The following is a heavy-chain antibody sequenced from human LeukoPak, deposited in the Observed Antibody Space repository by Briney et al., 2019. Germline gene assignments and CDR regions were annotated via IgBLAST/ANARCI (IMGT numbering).Heavy chain of an antibody. V-gene: IGHV3-30*03. D-gene: IGHD1-1*01. CDR1: GFTFSSYH. CDR2: ISYDGSKK. CDR3: ARDGYKGLYYFDH. J-gene: IGHJ4*02. Sequence: GGSLRLSCAASGFTFSSYHMHWVRQAPGKGLEWVATISYDGSKKYYAESLQGRVTISRDNSQNTLFLQMETLRPEDTAVYYCARDGYKGLYYFDHWGQGTLVTVSS.